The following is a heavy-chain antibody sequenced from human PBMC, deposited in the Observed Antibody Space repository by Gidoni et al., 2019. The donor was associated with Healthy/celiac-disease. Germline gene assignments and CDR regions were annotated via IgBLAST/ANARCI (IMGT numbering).Heavy chain of an antibody. D-gene: IGHD3-3*01. J-gene: IGHJ4*02. V-gene: IGHV3-23*01. CDR2: ISGSSGST. Sequence: VQLLESGGGLVQPGGSLRLSCAASGFTFSSYAMSWVRQAPGKGLEWVSLISGSSGSTYYADSVKGRFTISRDNSKNTLYLQMNSLRAEDTAVYYCAKVHNFGVVMNFDYWGQGTLVTVSS. CDR3: AKVHNFGVVMNFDY. CDR1: GFTFSSYA.